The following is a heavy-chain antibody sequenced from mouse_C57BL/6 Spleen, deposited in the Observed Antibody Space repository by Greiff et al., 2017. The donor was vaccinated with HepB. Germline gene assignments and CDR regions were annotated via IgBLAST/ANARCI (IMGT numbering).Heavy chain of an antibody. D-gene: IGHD2-1*01. V-gene: IGHV1-69*01. CDR2: LDPSDSYT. CDR3: ARKGGNYPYYAMDY. CDR1: GYTFTSYW. J-gene: IGHJ4*01. Sequence: VQLQQPGAELVMPGASVKLSCKASGYTFTSYWMHWVKQRPGQGLEWIGELDPSDSYTNYNQKFKGKSTLTVDKSSSTAYMQLSSLTSEDSAVYYCARKGGNYPYYAMDYWGQGTSVTVSS.